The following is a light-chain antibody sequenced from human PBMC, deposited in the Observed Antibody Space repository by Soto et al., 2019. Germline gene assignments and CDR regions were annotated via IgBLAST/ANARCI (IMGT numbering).Light chain of an antibody. V-gene: IGLV2-23*01. J-gene: IGLJ1*01. CDR3: CSHAGRNTYV. CDR2: EGF. Sequence: QSVLTQPASVAGSPGQSITISCTGTSSAVGSGNVVSWYQHYPGKAPQLIIYEGFKRPSGVSSRFSGSKSGNTASLTISGLQAEDEAEYYCCSHAGRNTYVFGTGTKVTVL. CDR1: SSAVGSGNV.